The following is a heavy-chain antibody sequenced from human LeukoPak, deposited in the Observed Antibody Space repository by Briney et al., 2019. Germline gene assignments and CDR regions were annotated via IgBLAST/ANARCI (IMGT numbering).Heavy chain of an antibody. D-gene: IGHD4-17*01. CDR1: GYTFTGYY. Sequence: GASVKVSCKASGYTFTGYYMHWVRQAPGQGLEWMGWINPNSGGTNYAQKFQGRVTMTRDTSISTAYMELSRLRSDDTAVYYCARDLIGSTVTTGPFRDYWGQGTLVTVSS. CDR3: ARDLIGSTVTTGPFRDY. V-gene: IGHV1-2*02. CDR2: INPNSGGT. J-gene: IGHJ4*02.